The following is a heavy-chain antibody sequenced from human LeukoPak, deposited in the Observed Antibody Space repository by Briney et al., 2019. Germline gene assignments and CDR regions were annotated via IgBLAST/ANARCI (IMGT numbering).Heavy chain of an antibody. CDR2: ISGSGGST. J-gene: IGHJ4*02. Sequence: GGSLRLSCAASGFTFSSYAMSWVRQAPVKGLEWVSAISGSGGSTYYADSVKGRFTISRDNSKNTLYLQMNSLRAEDTAVYYCAKDLYCSGGSCGYWGQGTLVTVSS. CDR3: AKDLYCSGGSCGY. CDR1: GFTFSSYA. D-gene: IGHD2-15*01. V-gene: IGHV3-23*01.